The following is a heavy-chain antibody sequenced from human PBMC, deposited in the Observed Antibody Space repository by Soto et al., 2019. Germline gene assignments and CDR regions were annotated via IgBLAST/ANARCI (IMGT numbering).Heavy chain of an antibody. V-gene: IGHV3-48*01. CDR3: ARNRADCTNRVCYDY. Sequence: PGGSLRLSCAASGFTFSTYSMNWVRQAPGKGLEWVSYISSSSSIIYYADSVRGRFTISRDNSENILYLQMNSLRAEDTAVYYCARNRADCTNRVCYDYWGQGSLVTVSS. J-gene: IGHJ4*02. CDR1: GFTFSTYS. D-gene: IGHD2-8*01. CDR2: ISSSSSII.